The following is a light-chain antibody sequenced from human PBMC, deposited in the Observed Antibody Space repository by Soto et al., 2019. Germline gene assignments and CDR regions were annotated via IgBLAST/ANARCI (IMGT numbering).Light chain of an antibody. V-gene: IGLV2-14*03. CDR3: CSYATSSTDV. CDR2: GVT. CDR1: SSDVGGYNY. J-gene: IGLJ1*01. Sequence: QSALTQPASVSGSPGQSITISCTGTSSDVGGYNYVSWYQQHPGKAPKLIIYGVTKRPSGVSNRFSASKSGNTASLAISGLQAEDEADYYCCSYATSSTDVFGTGTKLTVL.